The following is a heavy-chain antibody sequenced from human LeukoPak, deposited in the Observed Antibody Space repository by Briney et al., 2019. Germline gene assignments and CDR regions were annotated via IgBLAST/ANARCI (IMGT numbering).Heavy chain of an antibody. CDR1: GFIFSNYA. J-gene: IGHJ4*02. CDR3: AREGVLAAADY. V-gene: IGHV3-7*01. CDR2: IKQDGSEK. D-gene: IGHD2-15*01. Sequence: GGSLRLSCAASGFIFSNYAMSWVRQAPGKGLEWVANIKQDGSEKYYVDSVKGRLTISRDNTKNSLYLQMNSLRAEDTAVYFCAREGVLAAADYWGQGTLVTVSS.